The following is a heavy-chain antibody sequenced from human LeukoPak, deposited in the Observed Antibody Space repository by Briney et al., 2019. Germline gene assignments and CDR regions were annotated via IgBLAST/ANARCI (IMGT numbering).Heavy chain of an antibody. Sequence: SETLSLTCTVSGGSISSYYWSWIRQPPGKGLEWIGYIYYSGSTNYNPSLKSRVTISVDTSKNQFSLKLSSVTAADTAVYYCARRVAVAGRGYWFDPWGQGTLVTVSS. CDR2: IYYSGST. CDR1: GGSISSYY. J-gene: IGHJ5*02. CDR3: ARRVAVAGRGYWFDP. D-gene: IGHD6-19*01. V-gene: IGHV4-59*08.